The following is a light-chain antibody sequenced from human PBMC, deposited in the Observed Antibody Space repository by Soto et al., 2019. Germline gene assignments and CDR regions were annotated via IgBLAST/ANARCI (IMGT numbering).Light chain of an antibody. CDR3: KQYSQWPPFT. CDR1: QSVSHK. V-gene: IGKV3-15*01. Sequence: EIVMTQSPAILSVSAGDRVTITCRASQSVSHKLGWYQHKPGQPPRLLIYGASTRAAGIPARFSGSGSGTEFTLTISSLQPEDLGVYYCKQYSQWPPFTFGQGTRLEIK. CDR2: GAS. J-gene: IGKJ5*01.